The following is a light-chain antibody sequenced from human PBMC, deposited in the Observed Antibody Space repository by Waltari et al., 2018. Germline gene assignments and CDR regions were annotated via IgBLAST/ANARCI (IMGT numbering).Light chain of an antibody. V-gene: IGKV3-15*01. J-gene: IGKJ1*01. Sequence: EIVMTQSPATLSVSPGERATLSCRASQSVRNNLGWYQQKPGQAPRLLIYGASTTVTGIPARFSGSGSGTEFTLTISSLQSEDFAVYYCQQYNNWPPWTFGQGTKVEIK. CDR2: GAS. CDR3: QQYNNWPPWT. CDR1: QSVRNN.